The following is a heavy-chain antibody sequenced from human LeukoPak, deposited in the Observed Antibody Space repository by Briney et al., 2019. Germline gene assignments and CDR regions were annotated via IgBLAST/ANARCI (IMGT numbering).Heavy chain of an antibody. CDR2: INCYNGNT. Sequence: ASVRVSCKASDYTRASYGVNWVRQAPGRGLEWMGWINCYNGNTNYAQKLQGRVTMTTDTATSTAYMELRSLRSDDTAVYYCARDYRYSSSHGVDYWGQGTLVTVSS. CDR3: ARDYRYSSSHGVDY. D-gene: IGHD6-19*01. V-gene: IGHV1-18*01. J-gene: IGHJ4*02. CDR1: DYTRASYG.